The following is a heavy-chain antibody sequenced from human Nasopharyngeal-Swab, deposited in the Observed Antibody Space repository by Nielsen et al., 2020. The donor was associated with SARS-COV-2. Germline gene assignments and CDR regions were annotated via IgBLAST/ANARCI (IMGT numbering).Heavy chain of an antibody. J-gene: IGHJ4*02. CDR1: GYSFTSYW. V-gene: IGHV5-51*01. Sequence: GESLKISCKGSGYSFTSYWIGWVRQMPGKGLEWMGIIYPGGSDTRYSPSFQGQVTISADKSISTAYLQWSSLKASDTAMYYCAGGRITIFGVFIIGPFDYWGQGTLVTVSS. D-gene: IGHD3-3*01. CDR2: IYPGGSDT. CDR3: AGGRITIFGVFIIGPFDY.